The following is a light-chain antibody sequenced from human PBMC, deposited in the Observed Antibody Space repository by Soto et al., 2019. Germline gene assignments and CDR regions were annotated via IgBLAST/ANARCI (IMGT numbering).Light chain of an antibody. V-gene: IGKV2-24*01. J-gene: IGKJ2*01. CDR3: MQATQLPHT. Sequence: EIVMTQAPLSSTVILGQPASISCRSSQSLVHSDGNTYLSWLHQRPGQSPRLLIYGISNRFSGVPDIFTGSGAGTDFTLKISSVEAEHFLFYYCMQATQLPHTFGQGTKLQIK. CDR2: GIS. CDR1: QSLVHSDGNTY.